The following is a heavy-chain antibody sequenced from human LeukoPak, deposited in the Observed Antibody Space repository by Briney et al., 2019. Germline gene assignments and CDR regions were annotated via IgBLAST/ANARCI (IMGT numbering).Heavy chain of an antibody. CDR1: GFTFSSYS. V-gene: IGHV3-21*01. J-gene: IGHJ4*02. D-gene: IGHD6-6*01. CDR3: ARVSSSNYFDY. Sequence: PGGSLRLSCAASGFTFSSYSMNWVRQAPGKGLEWVSSISSSSSYVYYADSVKGRFTISRDNAKNSLYLQMNSLRAEDTAVYYCARVSSSNYFDYWGQGTLVTVSS. CDR2: ISSSSSYV.